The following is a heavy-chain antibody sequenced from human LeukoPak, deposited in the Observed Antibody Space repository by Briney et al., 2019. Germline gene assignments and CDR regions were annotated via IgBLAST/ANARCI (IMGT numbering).Heavy chain of an antibody. V-gene: IGHV3-11*04. J-gene: IGHJ4*02. CDR2: ISSSGSTI. Sequence: NPAGSLRLSCAASGFTFSDYYRSWIRQAPGKGLEWISYISSSGSTIYYADSVKGRFTISRDNAKNSLYLQMNSLRAEDTAVYYCARDVYSSSWYFDYWGQGTLVTVSS. CDR1: GFTFSDYY. CDR3: ARDVYSSSWYFDY. D-gene: IGHD6-13*01.